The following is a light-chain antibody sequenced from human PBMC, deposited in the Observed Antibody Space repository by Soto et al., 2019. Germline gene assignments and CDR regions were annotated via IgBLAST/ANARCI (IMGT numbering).Light chain of an antibody. V-gene: IGKV3-15*01. Sequence: EIVVTQSPSTLSVSPGERATLSCGAGQSVSSTLAWYQQKPGQAPRLLIYGASTRATGVPARFSGSGYETEFNLTISRLQSEDFAVYYCQQYDNSPITFGQGTRLEIK. CDR3: QQYDNSPIT. J-gene: IGKJ5*01. CDR2: GAS. CDR1: QSVSST.